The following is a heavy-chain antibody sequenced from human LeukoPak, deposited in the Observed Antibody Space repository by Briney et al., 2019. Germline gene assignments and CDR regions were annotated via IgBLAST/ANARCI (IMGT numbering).Heavy chain of an antibody. J-gene: IGHJ5*02. D-gene: IGHD6-13*01. Sequence: SETLSLTCTVSGASISSDYWNWIRQPPGKGLEWIGYIYYSGSTNYNPSLKSRVTISVDTSKNQFSLKLSSVTAADAAVYYCAVMYSSSWYWFDPWGQGTLVTVSS. CDR1: GASISSDY. CDR3: AVMYSSSWYWFDP. CDR2: IYYSGST. V-gene: IGHV4-59*08.